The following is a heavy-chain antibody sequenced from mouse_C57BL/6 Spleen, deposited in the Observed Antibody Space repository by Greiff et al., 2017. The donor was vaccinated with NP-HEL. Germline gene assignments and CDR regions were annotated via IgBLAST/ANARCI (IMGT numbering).Heavy chain of an antibody. CDR2: INYDGSST. Sequence: EVQLQESEGGLVQPGSSMKLSCTASGFTFSDYYMAWVRQVPEKGLEWVANINYDGSSTYYLDSLKSRFIISRDNAKNILYLQMSSLKSEDTATYYCARGSNHWYFDVWGTGTTVTVSS. CDR3: ARGSNHWYFDV. CDR1: GFTFSDYY. D-gene: IGHD2-5*01. J-gene: IGHJ1*03. V-gene: IGHV5-16*01.